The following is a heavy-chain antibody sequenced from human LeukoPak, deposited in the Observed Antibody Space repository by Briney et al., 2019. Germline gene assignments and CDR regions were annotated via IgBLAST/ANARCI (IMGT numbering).Heavy chain of an antibody. D-gene: IGHD3-3*01. CDR3: AREAGPNYNIWSGYYTGWDY. CDR1: GFTFSNAW. J-gene: IGHJ4*02. Sequence: QSGGSLRLSCAASGFTFSNAWMSWVRQVPGKGLVWVSRINTDGSTTNYADSVKGRFTISRDNAKNTLFLQMNSLRAEDTAVYYCAREAGPNYNIWSGYYTGWDYWGQGTLVTVSS. CDR2: INTDGSTT. V-gene: IGHV3-74*01.